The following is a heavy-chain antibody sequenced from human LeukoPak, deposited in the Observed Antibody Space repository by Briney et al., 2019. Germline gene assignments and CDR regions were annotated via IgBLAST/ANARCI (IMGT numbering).Heavy chain of an antibody. CDR2: IIPIFGTA. D-gene: IGHD3-22*01. CDR3: TRSAHYYDSSGYPESFDY. J-gene: IGHJ4*02. CDR1: GGTFSSYA. Sequence: SVKVSCKASGGTFSSYAISWVRQAPGQGLVWMGRIIPIFGTANYAQKFQGRVTITTDESTSTAYMELSSLRSEDTAVYYCTRSAHYYDSSGYPESFDYWGQGTLVTVSS. V-gene: IGHV1-69*05.